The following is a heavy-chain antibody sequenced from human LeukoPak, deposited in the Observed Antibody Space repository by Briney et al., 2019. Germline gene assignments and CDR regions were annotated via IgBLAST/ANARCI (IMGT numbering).Heavy chain of an antibody. Sequence: PGGSLRLSCAASGFTFSSYSMNWVRQAPGKGLEWVSSISSSSSYIYYADSVKGRFTISRDNAKNSLYLQMNSLRAEDTAVYYCARDGEAMVTFDYWGQGTLVTVSS. CDR1: GFTFSSYS. V-gene: IGHV3-21*01. CDR3: ARDGEAMVTFDY. CDR2: ISSSSSYI. D-gene: IGHD5-18*01. J-gene: IGHJ4*02.